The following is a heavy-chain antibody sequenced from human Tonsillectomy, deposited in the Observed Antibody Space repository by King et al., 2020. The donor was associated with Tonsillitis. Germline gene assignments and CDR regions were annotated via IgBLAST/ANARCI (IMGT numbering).Heavy chain of an antibody. CDR1: GFDFSSYA. D-gene: IGHD6-19*01. CDR2: ISFDASRE. J-gene: IGHJ4*02. Sequence: QVQLVESGGGVVQPGGSLRLSCASSGFDFSSYAMHWVRQAPGKGLEWVAVISFDASREVYADSVKGRFTICRDNSKNTLYLQMNSLRAEDTAVYYCARERLYTSDWGIDYWGQGSLVSVSS. V-gene: IGHV3-30*19. CDR3: ARERLYTSDWGIDY.